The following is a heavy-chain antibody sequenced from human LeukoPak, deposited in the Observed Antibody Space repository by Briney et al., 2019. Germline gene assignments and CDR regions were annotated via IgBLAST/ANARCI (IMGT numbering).Heavy chain of an antibody. CDR1: GGSFSGYY. CDR2: INHSGST. Sequence: SETLSLTGAVYGGSFSGYYWSWIRQPPGKGLEWIGEINHSGSTNYNPSLKSRVTISVDTSKNQFSLKLSSVTAADTAVYYCARGVDGSGSYYLDYWGQGTLVTVSS. CDR3: ARGVDGSGSYYLDY. V-gene: IGHV4-34*01. J-gene: IGHJ4*02. D-gene: IGHD3-10*01.